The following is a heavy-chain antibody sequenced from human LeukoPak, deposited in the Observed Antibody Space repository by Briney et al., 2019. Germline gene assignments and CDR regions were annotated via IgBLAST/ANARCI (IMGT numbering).Heavy chain of an antibody. D-gene: IGHD6-19*01. CDR3: AKDRIAVAGYFDY. CDR2: ISGSGGST. J-gene: IGHJ4*02. V-gene: IGHV3-23*01. CDR1: GFSFSSYA. Sequence: GGSLRLSCAASGFSFSSYAMSWVRQAPGKGLEWVSAISGSGGSTHYADSVKGRFTISRDNSKNTLYLQMDRLRAGDTAVYYCAKDRIAVAGYFDYWGQGTLVTVSS.